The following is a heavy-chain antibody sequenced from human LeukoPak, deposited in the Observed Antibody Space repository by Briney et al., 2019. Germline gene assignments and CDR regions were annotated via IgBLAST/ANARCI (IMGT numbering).Heavy chain of an antibody. Sequence: PSETLSLTCTVSGDSISSTSYYWGWIRQPPGKGLEWIGEINHSGSTNYNPSLKSRVTISVDTSKNQFSLKLSSVTAADTAVYYCARGPSIQLWSDPYYYSGMDVWGQGTTVTVSS. J-gene: IGHJ6*02. V-gene: IGHV4-39*07. D-gene: IGHD5-18*01. CDR3: ARGPSIQLWSDPYYYSGMDV. CDR1: GDSISSTSYY. CDR2: INHSGST.